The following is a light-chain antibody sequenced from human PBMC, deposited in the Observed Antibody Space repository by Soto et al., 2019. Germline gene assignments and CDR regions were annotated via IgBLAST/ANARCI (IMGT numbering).Light chain of an antibody. Sequence: EIVMTQSPATLSVSPGERATLSCRASQSVSSNLAWYQQKHGQAPRILIYGASTRATGIPARCSGSGSGTEFTLTISSLQAEDFAVYYCQHYNNWPPWTFGQGTKVELK. CDR2: GAS. J-gene: IGKJ1*01. V-gene: IGKV3-15*01. CDR1: QSVSSN. CDR3: QHYNNWPPWT.